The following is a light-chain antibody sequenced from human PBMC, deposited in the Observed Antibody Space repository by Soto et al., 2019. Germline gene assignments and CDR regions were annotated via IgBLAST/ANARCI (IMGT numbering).Light chain of an antibody. Sequence: QSALTQPASVSGSPGQAITISCTGTSSDVGYCDYVSWYQQHPGKAPKVMIYEVSNRPSGVSNRFSGSKSGNTASLTISGLQAEDEAHYYCSSYTSSSTLYVFGSGTKVTVL. CDR3: SSYTSSSTLYV. J-gene: IGLJ1*01. CDR2: EVS. V-gene: IGLV2-14*01. CDR1: SSDVGYCDY.